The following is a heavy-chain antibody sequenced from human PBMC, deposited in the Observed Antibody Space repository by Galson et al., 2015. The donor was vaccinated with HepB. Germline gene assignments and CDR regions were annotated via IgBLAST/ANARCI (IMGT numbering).Heavy chain of an antibody. CDR3: ARATLEWFGDVYYYYYGMDV. Sequence: SVKVSCKASGYTFTSYAMNWVRQAPGQGLEWMGWINTNTGNPTYAQGFTGRFVFSLDTSVSTAYLQISSLKAEDTAVYYCARATLEWFGDVYYYYYGMDVWGQGTTVTVSS. CDR2: INTNTGNP. J-gene: IGHJ6*02. V-gene: IGHV7-4-1*02. D-gene: IGHD3-10*01. CDR1: GYTFTSYA.